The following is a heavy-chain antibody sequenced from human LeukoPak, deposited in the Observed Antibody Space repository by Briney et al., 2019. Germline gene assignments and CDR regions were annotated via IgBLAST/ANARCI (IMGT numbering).Heavy chain of an antibody. CDR2: IKQDGSEK. CDR3: AVGYSSTWYHFEY. J-gene: IGHJ4*02. Sequence: PGGSLRLSCAASGFSFSSYWMNWVRQAPGKGLEWVANIKQDGSEKYYVDSVKGRFTISRDNAKNSLYLQMNSLRAEDTAVYYCAVGYSSTWYHFEYWGQGTLVTVSS. CDR1: GFSFSSYW. V-gene: IGHV3-7*03. D-gene: IGHD6-13*01.